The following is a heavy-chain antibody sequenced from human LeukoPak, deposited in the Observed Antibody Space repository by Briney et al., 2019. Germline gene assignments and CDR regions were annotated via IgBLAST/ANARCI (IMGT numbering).Heavy chain of an antibody. J-gene: IGHJ3*02. CDR2: IIPILGIA. Sequence: ASVKVSCKASGYTFTSFGISWVRQAPGQGLEWMGRIIPILGIANYAQKFQGRVTITADKSTSTAYMELSSLRSEDTAVYYCIYCGGDCGKDAFDIWGQGTMVTVSS. V-gene: IGHV1-69*04. D-gene: IGHD2-21*02. CDR1: GYTFTSFG. CDR3: IYCGGDCGKDAFDI.